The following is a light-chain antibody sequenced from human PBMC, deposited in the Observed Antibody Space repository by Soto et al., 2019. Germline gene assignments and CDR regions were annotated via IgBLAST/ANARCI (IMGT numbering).Light chain of an antibody. J-gene: IGKJ1*01. CDR2: KAS. V-gene: IGKV1-5*03. CDR1: QTITTS. CDR3: QQYDSYSLRT. Sequence: DIQMTQSPSTLSASVGDRVTITCRASQTITTSLAWYQRKPGKAPKLLIYKASSLESGVPSRFSGSGSGTEFTLTISSLQPDDFATYYCQQYDSYSLRTFGQGTKVEI.